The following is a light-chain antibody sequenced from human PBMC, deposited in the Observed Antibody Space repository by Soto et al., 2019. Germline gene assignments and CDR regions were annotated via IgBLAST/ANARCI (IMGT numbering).Light chain of an antibody. CDR1: QSVSSSY. J-gene: IGKJ4*01. CDR2: GAS. V-gene: IGKV3-20*01. Sequence: EIVLTQSPGTLSLSPGERATLSCRASQSVSSSYLAWYQQKPGQAPRLLIYGASSRATGIPDRFSGSGSGTDFTLTISRLEPEDFAVHYCQQYGSSHLTFGGGTKVEIK. CDR3: QQYGSSHLT.